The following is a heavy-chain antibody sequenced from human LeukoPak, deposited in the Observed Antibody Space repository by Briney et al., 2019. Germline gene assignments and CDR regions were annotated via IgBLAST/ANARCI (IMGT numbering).Heavy chain of an antibody. CDR3: ARHSRLYSSGWYVGFDP. J-gene: IGHJ5*02. D-gene: IGHD6-19*01. Sequence: PSETLSLTCTVSGGSIGISSYYWGWLRQPPGKGLEWIGSIYYSGSTNYNPSLKSRVTISVDTSKNQFSLKLSSVTAADTAVYYCARHSRLYSSGWYVGFDPWGQGTLVTVSS. CDR1: GGSIGISSYY. CDR2: IYYSGST. V-gene: IGHV4-39*01.